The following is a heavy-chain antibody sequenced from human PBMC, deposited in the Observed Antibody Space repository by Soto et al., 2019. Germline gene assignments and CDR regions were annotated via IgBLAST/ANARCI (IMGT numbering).Heavy chain of an antibody. CDR3: ARGAVAGTWYYYYYMDV. Sequence: ASVKVSCKASGYTFTSYDINWVRQATGQGLEWMGWMNPNSGNTGYAQKFQGRVTMTRNTSISTAYMELSSLRSEDTAVYYCARGAVAGTWYYYYYMDVRGKGTTVTVSS. J-gene: IGHJ6*03. D-gene: IGHD6-19*01. CDR2: MNPNSGNT. V-gene: IGHV1-8*01. CDR1: GYTFTSYD.